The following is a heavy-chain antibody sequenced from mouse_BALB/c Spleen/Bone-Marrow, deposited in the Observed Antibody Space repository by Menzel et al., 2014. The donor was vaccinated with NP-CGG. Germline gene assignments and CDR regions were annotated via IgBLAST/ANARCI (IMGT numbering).Heavy chain of an antibody. J-gene: IGHJ1*01. Sequence: EVKLEESGPELVKPGASVKISCKASGYSFTGYFMNWVKHSHGKSLEWIGRINPYNGDTFYNQKFKGKDTLTVDKSSSTAHMELLSLTSEDSAVYYCGRSGYYGSSYLDVWGAGTKVTVSS. CDR2: INPYNGDT. V-gene: IGHV1-37*01. CDR3: GRSGYYGSSYLDV. D-gene: IGHD1-1*01. CDR1: GYSFTGYF.